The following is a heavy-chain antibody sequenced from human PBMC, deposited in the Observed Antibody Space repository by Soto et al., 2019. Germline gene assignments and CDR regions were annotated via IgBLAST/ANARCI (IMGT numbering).Heavy chain of an antibody. CDR1: GYTLTSYY. D-gene: IGHD3-22*01. CDR2: IKPTGG. Sequence: AASVKVSCKASGYTLTSYYMHWVRQAPGQGLEWMGVIKPTGGTYAQKFQGRVTMTWDTSTSTVYMELSSLTSEDSAVYYCARSGWDYDLTGYYCHYWGEGTQVTLSS. J-gene: IGHJ4*02. V-gene: IGHV1-46*01. CDR3: ARSGWDYDLTGYYCHY.